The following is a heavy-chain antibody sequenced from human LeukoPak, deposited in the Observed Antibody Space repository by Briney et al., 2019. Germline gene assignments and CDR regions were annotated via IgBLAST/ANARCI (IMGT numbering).Heavy chain of an antibody. CDR3: ARGYYYDSRGYYPDY. J-gene: IGHJ4*02. D-gene: IGHD3-22*01. CDR1: GFTFSSYW. CDR2: IKQDGSEK. V-gene: IGHV3-7*04. Sequence: GGSLRLSCAASGFTFSSYWMTWVRQAPGRGREGVANIKQDGSEKYYVDSVKGRVTISRDNAENSLYLQMNSLRVEDTAVYYCARGYYYDSRGYYPDYWGQGTLVTVSS.